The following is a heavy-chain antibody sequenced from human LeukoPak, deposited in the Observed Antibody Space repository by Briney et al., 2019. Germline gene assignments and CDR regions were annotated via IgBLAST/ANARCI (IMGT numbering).Heavy chain of an antibody. CDR3: ARLAFCTNAVCFSNYYYSMDV. Sequence: GESLKISCKGSGCSFTSYWIGWVRQMPGKDLEWMGIIYPDDSDTKYSPSFQGQVTISADKSISTAYLQWSSLKASDTAMYYCARLAFCTNAVCFSNYYYSMDVWGRGTTVTVSS. V-gene: IGHV5-51*01. J-gene: IGHJ6*03. D-gene: IGHD2-8*01. CDR2: IYPDDSDT. CDR1: GCSFTSYW.